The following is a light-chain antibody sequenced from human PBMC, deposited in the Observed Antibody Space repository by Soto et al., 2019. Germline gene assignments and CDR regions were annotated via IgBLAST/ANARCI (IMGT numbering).Light chain of an antibody. V-gene: IGKV1-5*01. J-gene: IGKJ1*01. CDR3: QQYNSYSGWT. Sequence: DIQMTQSPSTLSASVGDRVTITCRASQSISSWLAWYQQKPGKAPKLLIYDASSLESEVPSRFSGSGSGTEFTLTICSLQADDFATYYCQQYNSYSGWTFGQGTKVEIK. CDR2: DAS. CDR1: QSISSW.